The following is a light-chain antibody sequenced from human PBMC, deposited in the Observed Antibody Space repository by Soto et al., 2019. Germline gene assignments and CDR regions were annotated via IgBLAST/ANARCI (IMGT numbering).Light chain of an antibody. CDR2: LEGSGSY. CDR1: SGHSSYI. CDR3: ETWDSNTHTA. V-gene: IGLV4-60*02. J-gene: IGLJ7*01. Sequence: QSVLTQSSSASASLGSSVKLTCTLSSGHSSYIIAWHQQQPGKAPRYLMKLEGSGSYNKGSGVPDRFSGSSSGADRYLTISNLQFEDEADYYCETWDSNTHTAFGGGTQLTVL.